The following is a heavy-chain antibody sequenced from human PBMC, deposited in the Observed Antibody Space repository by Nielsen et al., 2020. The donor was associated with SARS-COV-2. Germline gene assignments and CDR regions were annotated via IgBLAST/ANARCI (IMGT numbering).Heavy chain of an antibody. Sequence: SETLSLTCTVSGGSISSSSYYWGWIRRPPGKGLEWIGSIYYSGSTYYNPSLKSRVTISVDTSKNQFSLKLSSVTAADTAVYYCARVDYDILTGPNWFDPWGQGTLVTVSS. D-gene: IGHD3-9*01. J-gene: IGHJ5*02. CDR1: GGSISSSSYY. CDR3: ARVDYDILTGPNWFDP. CDR2: IYYSGST. V-gene: IGHV4-39*01.